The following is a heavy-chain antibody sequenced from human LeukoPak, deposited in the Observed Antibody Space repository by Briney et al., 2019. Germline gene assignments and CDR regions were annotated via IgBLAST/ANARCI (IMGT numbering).Heavy chain of an antibody. J-gene: IGHJ5*02. D-gene: IGHD1-1*01. Sequence: ASVKVSCKASGYTFTSYYIHWVRQAPGQGLEWMGLINPNGGGTSYAQKFQGRVTMTRDTSTSTVYMELSSLRSEDTAVYYCARAGRNWFDPWGQGTLVTVSS. CDR3: ARAGRNWFDP. CDR1: GYTFTSYY. V-gene: IGHV1-46*01. CDR2: INPNGGGT.